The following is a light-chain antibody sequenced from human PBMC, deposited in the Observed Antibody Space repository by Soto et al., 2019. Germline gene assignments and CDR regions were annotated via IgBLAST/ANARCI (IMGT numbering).Light chain of an antibody. Sequence: QSALTQPASVSGSPGQSITISCTGTSSDIGTYNLVSWYQQHPGKAPKLIIYEATKRPSGFSNRFSGSKSANTASLTISGLQAEDEADYYCSSYTSSSTLFGTGTKLTVL. CDR1: SSDIGTYNL. V-gene: IGLV2-14*02. J-gene: IGLJ1*01. CDR2: EAT. CDR3: SSYTSSSTL.